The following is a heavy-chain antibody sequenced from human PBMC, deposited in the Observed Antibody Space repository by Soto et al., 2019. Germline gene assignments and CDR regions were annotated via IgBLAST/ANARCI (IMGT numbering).Heavy chain of an antibody. Sequence: QVQLVESGGGVVQPGMSVRLSCAASGFSFSSYGMHWVRQAPGKGLEWVAVIWHDGSNKYYADSVKGRFTISRDNSKNTLYLQMNSLRVEDTAVYYCAKDGWGLQHYFDSWGQGTLVTVSS. V-gene: IGHV3-33*06. CDR2: IWHDGSNK. D-gene: IGHD1-26*01. CDR1: GFSFSSYG. CDR3: AKDGWGLQHYFDS. J-gene: IGHJ4*02.